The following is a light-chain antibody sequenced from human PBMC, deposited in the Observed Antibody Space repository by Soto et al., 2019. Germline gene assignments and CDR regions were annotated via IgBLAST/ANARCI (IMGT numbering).Light chain of an antibody. CDR3: AAWDDSLSGPLRV. Sequence: QSVLTQPPSASGTPGQRVTISCSGSSSNIGSNTVNWYQQLPGTAPKLLIYSNNQRPSGVPDRFSGSKSGTSASLAISGLQSEDEADYYCAAWDDSLSGPLRVFGTGTRSPS. J-gene: IGLJ1*01. CDR2: SNN. CDR1: SSNIGSNT. V-gene: IGLV1-44*01.